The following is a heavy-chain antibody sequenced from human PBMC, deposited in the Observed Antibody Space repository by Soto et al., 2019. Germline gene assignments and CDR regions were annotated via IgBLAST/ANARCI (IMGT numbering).Heavy chain of an antibody. CDR3: AKDTHAHCSSTSCLTARLDY. V-gene: IGHV3-30*18. CDR1: GFTFSSYG. Sequence: PGGSLRLSCAASGFTFSSYGMHWVRQAPGKGLEWVAVISYDGSNKYYADSVKGRFTISRDNSKNTLYLQMNSLRAEDTAVYYCAKDTHAHCSSTSCLTARLDYWGQGT. J-gene: IGHJ4*02. CDR2: ISYDGSNK. D-gene: IGHD2-2*01.